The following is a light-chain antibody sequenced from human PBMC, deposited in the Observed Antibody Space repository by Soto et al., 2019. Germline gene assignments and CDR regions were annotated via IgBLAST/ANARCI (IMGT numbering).Light chain of an antibody. Sequence: QSVLTQPPSASGTPGQRVTISYSGSTSNLGSNFVYWYQQVPGAAPKLLISRNDQRPSGVPDRFSGSKSGTSASLAISGLRSEDEADYHCAAWDDSLSGVVFGGGTKLTVL. CDR2: RND. CDR1: TSNLGSNF. CDR3: AAWDDSLSGVV. V-gene: IGLV1-47*01. J-gene: IGLJ3*02.